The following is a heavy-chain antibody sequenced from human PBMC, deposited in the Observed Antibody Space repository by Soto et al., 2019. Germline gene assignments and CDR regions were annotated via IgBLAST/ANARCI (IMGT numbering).Heavy chain of an antibody. CDR1: GYIFTNFG. CDR3: VRDRSSWFYYYYGMDV. V-gene: IGHV1-18*01. CDR2: ISGYNDNT. D-gene: IGHD6-13*01. Sequence: QVQLKQSGPEVRKPGASVRVSCKASGYIFTNFGISWVRQAPGQGLEWMGWISGYNDNTHYAQKLQGRVSMTTDTSTGTAYMDRRSLRSDDTAIYYCVRDRSSWFYYYYGMDVWGQGTTVTVSS. J-gene: IGHJ6*02.